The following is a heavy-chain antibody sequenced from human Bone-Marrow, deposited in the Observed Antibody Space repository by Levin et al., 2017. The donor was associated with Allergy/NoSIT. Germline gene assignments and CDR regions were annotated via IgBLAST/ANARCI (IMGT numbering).Heavy chain of an antibody. Sequence: GGSLRLFCAASGFTFSDYGMHWVRQAPGKGLEWVAVISYEGTKRYYGDSVKGRFTVSRDNSKNTLYLQMNSLRAEDTAVYYCAKSSSAAAGGTYGAYFDYWGQGTPVTVSS. CDR1: GFTFSDYG. CDR2: ISYEGTKR. V-gene: IGHV3-30*18. CDR3: AKSSSAAAGGTYGAYFDY. D-gene: IGHD6-13*01. J-gene: IGHJ4*02.